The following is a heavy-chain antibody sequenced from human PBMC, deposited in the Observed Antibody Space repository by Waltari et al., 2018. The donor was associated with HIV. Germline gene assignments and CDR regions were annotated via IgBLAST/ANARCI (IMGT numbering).Heavy chain of an antibody. J-gene: IGHJ6*02. Sequence: QVQLQESGPGLVKPSETLSLTCTVSGGSISSYYWSWIRQPAGKGLEWIGRIYTSGSTNSNPALKSGVTMSVDTSKNQFSLKLSSGTAADTAVYYCARDSYSSGPPGVWGQGTTVTVSS. CDR1: GGSISSYY. CDR2: IYTSGST. CDR3: ARDSYSSGPPGV. V-gene: IGHV4-4*07. D-gene: IGHD6-19*01.